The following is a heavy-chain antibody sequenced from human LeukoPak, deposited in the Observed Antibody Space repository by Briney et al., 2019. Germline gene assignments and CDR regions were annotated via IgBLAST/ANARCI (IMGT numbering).Heavy chain of an antibody. J-gene: IGHJ5*01. CDR2: ISYDGSNK. CDR3: ARDKAWFGELFSNWFDS. V-gene: IGHV3-30*01. D-gene: IGHD3-10*01. CDR1: RFTFSSYA. Sequence: GRSLRLSCAASRFTFSSYAMHWVRQAPGKGLEWVAVISYDGSNKYYADSVKGRFTISRDNSKNTLYLQMNSLRAEDTAVYYCARDKAWFGELFSNWFDSWGQGTLVTVSS.